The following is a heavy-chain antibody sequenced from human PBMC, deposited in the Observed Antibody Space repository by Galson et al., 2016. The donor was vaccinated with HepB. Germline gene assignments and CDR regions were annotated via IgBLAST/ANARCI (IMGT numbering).Heavy chain of an antibody. J-gene: IGHJ4*02. CDR3: AKKSLVAGTATYVFDN. D-gene: IGHD6-19*01. V-gene: IGHV3-23*01. Sequence: SLRLSCAASGSPFSTYGMSWVRQAPGKGLEWVSGISGSGGSIYSADSVKGRFTISRDNSKNTLYLQMNSLRADDTAVYYCAKKSLVAGTATYVFDNWGQGTLVTVSS. CDR1: GSPFSTYG. CDR2: ISGSGGSI.